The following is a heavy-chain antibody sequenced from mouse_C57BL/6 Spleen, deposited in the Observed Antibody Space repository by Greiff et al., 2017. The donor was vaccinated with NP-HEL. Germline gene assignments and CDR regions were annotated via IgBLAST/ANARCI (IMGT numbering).Heavy chain of an antibody. V-gene: IGHV1-82*01. CDR2: IYPGDGDT. D-gene: IGHD3-3*01. Sequence: VQLQQSGPELVKPGASVKISCKASGYAFSSSWMNWVKQRPGKGLEWIGRIYPGDGDTNYNGKFKGKATLTADKSSSTAYMQLSSLTSEDSAVYVCAREGGGTYYYAMDYWGQGTSVTVSS. CDR3: AREGGGTYYYAMDY. J-gene: IGHJ4*01. CDR1: GYAFSSSW.